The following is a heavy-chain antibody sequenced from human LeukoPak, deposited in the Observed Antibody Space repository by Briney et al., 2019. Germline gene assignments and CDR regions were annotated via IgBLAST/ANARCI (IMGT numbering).Heavy chain of an antibody. Sequence: ASVKVSCKASGYTFTTYYMHWVRQAPGQGLEWMGIINPNSGTTSYAQKFQGRVAMTRDTSTSTVYMELSSLRSEDTAVYYCARDAHSGSYYYNRFDPWGQGTLVTVSS. CDR2: INPNSGTT. CDR1: GYTFTTYY. J-gene: IGHJ5*02. V-gene: IGHV1-46*01. CDR3: ARDAHSGSYYYNRFDP. D-gene: IGHD1-26*01.